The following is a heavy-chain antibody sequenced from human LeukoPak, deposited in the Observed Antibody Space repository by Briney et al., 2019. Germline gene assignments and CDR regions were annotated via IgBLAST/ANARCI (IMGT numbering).Heavy chain of an antibody. Sequence: GGSLRLSCAAPGFTFNNFAMSWVRQAPGKGLEWVSGISGSGGNTHYADSVKGRFTISRDNSKNTLYLQMNSLRAEDTAVYYCAKGLRGSSYDYWGQGTLVTVSS. CDR2: ISGSGGNT. CDR1: GFTFNNFA. V-gene: IGHV3-23*01. CDR3: AKGLRGSSYDY. J-gene: IGHJ4*02. D-gene: IGHD6-13*01.